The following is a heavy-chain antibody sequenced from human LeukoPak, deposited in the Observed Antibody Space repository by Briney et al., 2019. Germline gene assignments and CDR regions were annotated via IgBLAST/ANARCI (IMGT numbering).Heavy chain of an antibody. D-gene: IGHD2-15*01. CDR2: INPSGGST. CDR3: ARVSGYCSGGSCYGLPSHGMDV. Sequence: ASVKVSCKASGYTFTNYYIHWVRQAPGQGLEWMGIINPSGGSTGSAQKFQGRVTLTRDTSTGTVYMEMSSLRSEDTAVYYCARVSGYCSGGSCYGLPSHGMDVWGQGTTVTVSS. V-gene: IGHV1-46*01. J-gene: IGHJ6*02. CDR1: GYTFTNYY.